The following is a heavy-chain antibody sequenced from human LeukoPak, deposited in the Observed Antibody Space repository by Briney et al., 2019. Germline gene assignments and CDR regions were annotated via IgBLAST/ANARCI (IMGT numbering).Heavy chain of an antibody. CDR1: GFTFSSYA. J-gene: IGHJ4*02. CDR2: ISGSGGST. Sequence: PGGSLRLSCAASGFTFSSYAMSWVRQAPGKGLEWVSAISGSGGSTYYADSVKGRFTISRDNSKNTLYLQMNSLRAEDTAVYYCAKALAEGSSWYDDSYYFDYWGQGTLVTVSS. CDR3: AKALAEGSSWYDDSYYFDY. V-gene: IGHV3-23*01. D-gene: IGHD6-13*01.